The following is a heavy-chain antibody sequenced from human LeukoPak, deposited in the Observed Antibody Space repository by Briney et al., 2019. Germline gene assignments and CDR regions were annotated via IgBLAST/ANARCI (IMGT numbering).Heavy chain of an antibody. CDR1: GFTFSSYK. Sequence: GGPLRLSCAASGFTFSSYKMIWVRQAPGKGLEWVSYITTSGTTTYYADSLKGRFTISRDNAKNSLYLQMNSLRAEDTAVYYCARVLFHSLAVFDYWGQGTLVTVSS. D-gene: IGHD2-15*01. CDR3: ARVLFHSLAVFDY. J-gene: IGHJ4*02. CDR2: ITTSGTTT. V-gene: IGHV3-48*03.